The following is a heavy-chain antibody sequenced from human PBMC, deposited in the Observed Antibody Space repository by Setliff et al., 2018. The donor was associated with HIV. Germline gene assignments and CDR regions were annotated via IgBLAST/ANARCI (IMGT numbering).Heavy chain of an antibody. J-gene: IGHJ3*02. V-gene: IGHV4-39*01. D-gene: IGHD3-3*01. CDR1: GGSFTSRSYY. CDR2: IFYSGIT. CDR3: ARSKTFYDFWGGYYTHGAFKI. Sequence: SETLSLTCTVSGGSFTSRSYYWGWIRQPPGKGLEWIGSIFYSGITYYNPSLKSRVTTSVDTSKNQFSLNLTSVTAADTAVYYCARSKTFYDFWGGYYTHGAFKIWGLGTMVTVS.